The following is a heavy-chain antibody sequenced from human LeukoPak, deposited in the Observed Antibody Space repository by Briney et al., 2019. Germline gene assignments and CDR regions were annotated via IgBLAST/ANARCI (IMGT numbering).Heavy chain of an antibody. Sequence: SETLSLTCTVSGGSISSSSYYWGWIRQPPGKGLEWIGSIYYSGSTGYNPSLKSRVTISVDTSKNQFSLKLSSVTAADTAVYYCARHYYDSSGYFLYYFDYWGQGTLVTVSS. D-gene: IGHD3-22*01. V-gene: IGHV4-39*01. CDR2: IYYSGST. J-gene: IGHJ4*02. CDR3: ARHYYDSSGYFLYYFDY. CDR1: GGSISSSSYY.